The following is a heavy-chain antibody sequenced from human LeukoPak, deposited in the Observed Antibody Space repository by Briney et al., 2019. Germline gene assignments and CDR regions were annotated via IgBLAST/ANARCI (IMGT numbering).Heavy chain of an antibody. V-gene: IGHV3-33*01. CDR3: ARETYLAPAVN. Sequence: QPGRSLRLSCAASGFTFSSYGMHWVRQAPGKGLEWVAVIWYDGSNKYYADSVEGRFTISRDNSKNALYLQMNSLRAEDTAVYYCARETYLAPAVNWGQGTLVTVSS. CDR2: IWYDGSNK. CDR1: GFTFSSYG. J-gene: IGHJ4*02. D-gene: IGHD2-2*01.